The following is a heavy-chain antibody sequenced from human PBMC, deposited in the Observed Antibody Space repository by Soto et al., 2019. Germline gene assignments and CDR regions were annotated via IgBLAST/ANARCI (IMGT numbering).Heavy chain of an antibody. CDR1: GFTFSSYS. V-gene: IGHV3-21*01. D-gene: IGHD1-26*01. J-gene: IGHJ3*02. CDR2: ISSSSSYI. CDR3: ARDAVGGGATEGGKDI. Sequence: EVQLVESGGGLVKPGGSLRLSCAASGFTFSSYSMNWVRQAPGKGLEWVSSISSSSSYIYYADSVKGRFTISRDNAKNALSLQMNSLRAEDTAVYYCARDAVGGGATEGGKDIWGQGTMVTV.